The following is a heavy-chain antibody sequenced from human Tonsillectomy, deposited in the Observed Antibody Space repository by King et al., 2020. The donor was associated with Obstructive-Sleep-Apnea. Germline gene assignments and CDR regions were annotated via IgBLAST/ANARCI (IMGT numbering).Heavy chain of an antibody. Sequence: VQLVESGGGLVQPGGSLRLSCAASGFTFSSYSMDWVRQAPGKGLEWVSYISSSSGTIYYAYSVKGRFTISRDNAKSSLYLQMNSLRTEDTAVYYCAGMTQTDAFDIWGQGTMVTVSS. CDR1: GFTFSSYS. CDR2: ISSSSGTI. CDR3: AGMTQTDAFDI. J-gene: IGHJ3*02. V-gene: IGHV3-48*04.